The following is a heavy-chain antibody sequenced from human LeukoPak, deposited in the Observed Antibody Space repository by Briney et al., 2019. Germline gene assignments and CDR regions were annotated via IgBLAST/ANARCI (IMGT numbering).Heavy chain of an antibody. V-gene: IGHV1-46*01. J-gene: IGHJ5*02. Sequence: ASVKVSCKASGYTFTGYYVHWVRQAPGQGLEWMGLINPTGGSTGYAQKFQGRVTMTRDMSTSTDYMELSSLRSEDTAIYYCARDNSVGDNAWWFDPWGQGTLVTVSS. CDR1: GYTFTGYY. CDR3: ARDNSVGDNAWWFDP. D-gene: IGHD1-26*01. CDR2: INPTGGST.